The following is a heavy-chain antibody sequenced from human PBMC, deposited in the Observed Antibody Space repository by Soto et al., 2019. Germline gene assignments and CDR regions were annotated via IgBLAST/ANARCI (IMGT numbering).Heavy chain of an antibody. CDR3: ARRPENFWSGYPEAFDY. Sequence: ASVKVSCKASGYTFTSYGISWVRQAPGQGLEWMGWISAYNGNTNYAQKLQGRVTMTTDTSTSTAYMELRSLRADDTGVYYCARRPENFWSGYPEAFDYWGPGTLVTVSS. CDR2: ISAYNGNT. J-gene: IGHJ4*02. CDR1: GYTFTSYG. D-gene: IGHD3-3*01. V-gene: IGHV1-18*01.